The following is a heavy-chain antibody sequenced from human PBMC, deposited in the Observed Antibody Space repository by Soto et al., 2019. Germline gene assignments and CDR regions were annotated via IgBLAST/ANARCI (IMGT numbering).Heavy chain of an antibody. CDR3: ARGGGGLRFLEWPGYFDL. V-gene: IGHV3-66*01. Sequence: EVQLVESGGGLVQPGGSLRLSCAASGFTVSSNYMSWVRQAPGKGLEWVSVIYSGGSTYYADSVKGRFTISRDNSKNTLYLQMNRLRAEDTAVYYCARGGGGLRFLEWPGYFDLWGRGTLVTVSS. J-gene: IGHJ2*01. CDR2: IYSGGST. CDR1: GFTVSSNY. D-gene: IGHD3-3*01.